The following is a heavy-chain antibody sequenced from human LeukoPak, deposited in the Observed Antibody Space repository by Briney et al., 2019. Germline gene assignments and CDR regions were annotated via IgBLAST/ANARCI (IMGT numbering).Heavy chain of an antibody. V-gene: IGHV1-18*01. Sequence: ASVNVSCKASGGTFSSYAISWVRQAPGQGLEWMGWISAYNGNTNYAQKLQGRVTMTTDTSTSTAYMELRSLRSDDTAVYYCARDGYSSSWLDYWGQGTLVTVSS. CDR2: ISAYNGNT. CDR1: GGTFSSYA. CDR3: ARDGYSSSWLDY. D-gene: IGHD6-13*01. J-gene: IGHJ4*02.